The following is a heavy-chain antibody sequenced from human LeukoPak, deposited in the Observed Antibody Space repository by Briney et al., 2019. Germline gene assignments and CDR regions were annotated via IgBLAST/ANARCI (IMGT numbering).Heavy chain of an antibody. J-gene: IGHJ4*02. D-gene: IGHD3-22*01. V-gene: IGHV3-48*01. CDR3: ARSDYYDSSGYYYDAPPDY. CDR1: GFTFSSYS. CDR2: ISSSSSTI. Sequence: GGSLRLSCAASGFTFSSYSMNWVRQAPGKGLEWVSYISSSSSTIYYADSVKGRFTISRDNSKNTLYLQMNSLRAEDTAVYYCARSDYYDSSGYYYDAPPDYWGQGTLVTVSS.